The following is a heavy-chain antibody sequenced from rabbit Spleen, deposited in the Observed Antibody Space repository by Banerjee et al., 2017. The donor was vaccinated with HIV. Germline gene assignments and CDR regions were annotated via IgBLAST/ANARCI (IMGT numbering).Heavy chain of an antibody. CDR2: IYTGISTNT. CDR3: ARDTGSSFSSYGMDL. V-gene: IGHV1S40*01. D-gene: IGHD8-1*01. CDR1: GFSLSSTYY. Sequence: QSLEESGGDLVKPGTSLTLTCTASGFSLSSTYYMCWVRQAPGKGLEWIACIYTGISTNTYYANWAKGRFTCSKTSSTTVTLQMTSLTVADTATYFCARDTGSSFSSYGMDLWGQGTLVTVS. J-gene: IGHJ6*01.